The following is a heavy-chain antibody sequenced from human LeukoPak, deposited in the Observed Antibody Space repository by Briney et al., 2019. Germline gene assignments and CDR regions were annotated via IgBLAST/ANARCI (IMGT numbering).Heavy chain of an antibody. CDR1: GGSFSGYY. Sequence: SETLSLTCAVYGGSFSGYYWSWIRQPPGKGLEWIGEIIHSGSTNYNPSLKSRDTISVDTSTVQSSLMLSSVTAADRAVFYEPSSGWPYYYYYMDVWGKGTTVSISS. CDR2: IIHSGST. J-gene: IGHJ6*03. V-gene: IGHV4-34*12. D-gene: IGHD6-19*01. CDR3: PSSGWPYYYYYMDV.